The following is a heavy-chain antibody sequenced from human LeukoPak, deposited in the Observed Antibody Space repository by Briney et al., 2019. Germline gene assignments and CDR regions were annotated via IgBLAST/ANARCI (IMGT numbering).Heavy chain of an antibody. V-gene: IGHV4-59*01. D-gene: IGHD4-23*01. CDR1: GGSISSYY. CDR3: ARAAGGRRPFDY. Sequence: PSETLSLTCTVSGGSISSYYWSWIRQPPGKGLEWIGYIYYSGSTNYNPSLKSRVTISVDTSKYQFSLKLSSVTAADTAVYYCARAAGGRRPFDYWGQGTLVTVSS. J-gene: IGHJ4*02. CDR2: IYYSGST.